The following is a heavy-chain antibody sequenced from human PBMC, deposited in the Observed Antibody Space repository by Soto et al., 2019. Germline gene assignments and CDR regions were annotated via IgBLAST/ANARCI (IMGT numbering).Heavy chain of an antibody. J-gene: IGHJ6*02. Sequence: PGGSLRLSCAASGFTFSSYAMHWVRQAPGKGLEWVAVISYDGSNKYYADSVKGRFTISRDNSKNTLYLQMNSLRAEDTAVYYCARELVGGYYYGMDVWGQGTTVTVSS. CDR2: ISYDGSNK. CDR3: ARELVGGYYYGMDV. D-gene: IGHD6-13*01. V-gene: IGHV3-30-3*01. CDR1: GFTFSSYA.